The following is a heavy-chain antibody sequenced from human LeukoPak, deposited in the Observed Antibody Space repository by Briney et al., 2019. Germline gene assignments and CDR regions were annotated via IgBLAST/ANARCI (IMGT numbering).Heavy chain of an antibody. D-gene: IGHD5-24*01. CDR3: ARSGPQYYYYYYYMDV. CDR1: GYTFTSYG. Sequence: VASVKVSCKASGYTFTSYGISWVRQAPGQGLEWMGWISAYNGNTNYAQKLQGRVTMTTDTSTSTAYMELRSLRSDDTAVYYCARSGPQYYYYYYYMDVWGKGTTVTVSS. CDR2: ISAYNGNT. V-gene: IGHV1-18*01. J-gene: IGHJ6*03.